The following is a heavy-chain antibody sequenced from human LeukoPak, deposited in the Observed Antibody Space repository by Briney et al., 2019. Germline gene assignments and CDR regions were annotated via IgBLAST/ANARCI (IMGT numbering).Heavy chain of an antibody. D-gene: IGHD5-18*01. V-gene: IGHV3-23*01. J-gene: IGHJ6*02. Sequence: GGSLRLSCAASGFTFSSYAMSWVRQAPGKGLEWVSAISGSGGSTYYADSVKGRFIISRDNSKNTLYLQMNSLRAEDTAVYYCARVGFQDTTMVNSYYYGMDVWGQGTTVTVSS. CDR1: GFTFSSYA. CDR3: ARVGFQDTTMVNSYYYGMDV. CDR2: ISGSGGST.